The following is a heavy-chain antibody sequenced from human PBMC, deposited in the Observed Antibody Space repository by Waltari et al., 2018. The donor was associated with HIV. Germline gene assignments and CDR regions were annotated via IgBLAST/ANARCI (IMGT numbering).Heavy chain of an antibody. V-gene: IGHV3-23*01. CDR1: GFTFSSYA. CDR2: ISGSGGST. CDR3: AKIGFWSGQTRRAYYFDY. D-gene: IGHD3-3*01. J-gene: IGHJ4*02. Sequence: EVQLLESGGGLVQPGGSLRLSCAASGFTFSSYAMSWVRQAPGQGLEWVSAISGSGGSTYYADSVKGRFTISRDNSKNTLYLQMNSLRAEDTAVYYCAKIGFWSGQTRRAYYFDYWGQGTLVTVSS.